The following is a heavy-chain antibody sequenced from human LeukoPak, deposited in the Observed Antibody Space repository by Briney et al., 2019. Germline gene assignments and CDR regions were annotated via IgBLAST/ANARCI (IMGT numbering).Heavy chain of an antibody. CDR1: GFTFSSYW. V-gene: IGHV3-7*01. CDR3: ARDVLLWFGELLDWFDP. Sequence: KPGGSLRLSCAASGFTFSSYWMSWFRQAPGKGLEWVANIKQDGSEKYYVDSVKGRFTISRDNAKNSLYLQMNSLRAEDTAVYYCARDVLLWFGELLDWFDPWGQGTLVTVSS. CDR2: IKQDGSEK. D-gene: IGHD3-10*01. J-gene: IGHJ5*02.